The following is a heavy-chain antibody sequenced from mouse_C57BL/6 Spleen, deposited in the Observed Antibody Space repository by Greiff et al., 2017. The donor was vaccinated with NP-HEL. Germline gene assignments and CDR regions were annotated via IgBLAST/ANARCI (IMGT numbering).Heavy chain of an antibody. D-gene: IGHD3-2*02. V-gene: IGHV10-3*01. CDR3: VRGGTVSSPYAMDY. Sequence: EVQLVESGGGLVQPKGSLKLSCAASGFTFNTYAMHWVRQAPGKGLEWVARIRSKSSNYATYYADSVKDRFTISRDDSQSVLYLQMNNLKTEDTAMYYCVRGGTVSSPYAMDYWGQGTSVTVSS. CDR2: IRSKSSNYAT. CDR1: GFTFNTYA. J-gene: IGHJ4*01.